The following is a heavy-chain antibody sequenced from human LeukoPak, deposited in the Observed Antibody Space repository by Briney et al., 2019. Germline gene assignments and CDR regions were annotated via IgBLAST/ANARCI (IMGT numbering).Heavy chain of an antibody. Sequence: GRSLRLSCAASGFTFSSYDKHWGRQAPGKGLEWVAVIWYDGSNKYYADSVKGRFTISRDNSKDTLYLQMNSLRAEDTAVYYCAKDRRGDSSGYGCWGQGTLVTVSS. CDR2: IWYDGSNK. CDR1: GFTFSSYD. V-gene: IGHV3-33*06. D-gene: IGHD3-22*01. CDR3: AKDRRGDSSGYGC. J-gene: IGHJ4*02.